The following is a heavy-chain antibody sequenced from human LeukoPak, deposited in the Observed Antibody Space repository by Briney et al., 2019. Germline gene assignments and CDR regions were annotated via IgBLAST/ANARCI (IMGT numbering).Heavy chain of an antibody. CDR3: ARPSSSGYAIWGMDY. Sequence: SETLSLTCTVSGGSISSYYWSWIRQPPGKGLEWIGYIYYSGSTNYNPSLKSRVTISVDTSKNQFSLKLSSVTAADTAVYYCARPSSSGYAIWGMDYWGQGTLVTVSS. D-gene: IGHD5-12*01. V-gene: IGHV4-59*08. CDR1: GGSISSYY. J-gene: IGHJ4*02. CDR2: IYYSGST.